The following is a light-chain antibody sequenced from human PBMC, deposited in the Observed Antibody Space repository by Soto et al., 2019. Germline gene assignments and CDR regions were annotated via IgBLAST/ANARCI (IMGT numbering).Light chain of an antibody. J-gene: IGKJ1*01. CDR2: GAS. V-gene: IGKV3-20*01. CDR3: QQYGDLPPT. Sequence: EIVLTQSPDTLSLSPGERATLSCRASQSVTYDQLAWYRQTPGQAPRLLIYGASSGAAGIPDRFSGSGSGTDFTLTISRLEPEDFVVYHCQQYGDLPPTFGQGTKVEIK. CDR1: QSVTYDQ.